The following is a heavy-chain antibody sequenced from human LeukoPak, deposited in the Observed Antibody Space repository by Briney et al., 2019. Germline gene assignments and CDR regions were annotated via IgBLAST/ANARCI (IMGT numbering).Heavy chain of an antibody. CDR1: GGSISSYY. D-gene: IGHD2-15*01. Sequence: SSETLSLTCTVSGGSISSYYWSWIRQPPGKGLEWIGYTYYSGSTNYSPSIKSRVTISVDTSKNQCSLKLSSVTAADTAVYYCARGGDCSGGSCYSGIDYWGQGTLVTVSS. CDR3: ARGGDCSGGSCYSGIDY. V-gene: IGHV4-59*01. J-gene: IGHJ4*02. CDR2: TYYSGST.